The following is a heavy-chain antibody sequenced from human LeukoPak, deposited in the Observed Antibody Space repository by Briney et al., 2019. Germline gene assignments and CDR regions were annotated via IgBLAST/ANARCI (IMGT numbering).Heavy chain of an antibody. V-gene: IGHV1-8*01. Sequence: ASVKVSCKGSGYTFTSYDINWVRQATGQGLEWMGWMNPNSGNTGYAQKFQGRVTMTRNTSISTAYMELSSLRSEDTAVYYCARVGIAARKYYYYYMDVWGKGTTVTVSS. D-gene: IGHD6-6*01. CDR1: GYTFTSYD. J-gene: IGHJ6*03. CDR2: MNPNSGNT. CDR3: ARVGIAARKYYYYYMDV.